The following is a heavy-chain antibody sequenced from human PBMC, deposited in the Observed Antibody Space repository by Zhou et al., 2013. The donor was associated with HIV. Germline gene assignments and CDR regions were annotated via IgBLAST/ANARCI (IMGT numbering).Heavy chain of an antibody. V-gene: IGHV1-69*05. J-gene: IGHJ5*02. CDR1: GGTLTSYA. CDR2: IIPIFGTA. Sequence: QVQLVQSGAEVKKPGSSVKVSCKASGGTLTSYAIGWVRQAPGQGLEWMGGIIPIFGTANYAQKFQGRVTITTDESTRTAYMELSSLRSEDTAVYYCASQAVSGGSHRFDPWGQGTLVTVSS. D-gene: IGHD1-26*01. CDR3: ASQAVSGGSHRFDP.